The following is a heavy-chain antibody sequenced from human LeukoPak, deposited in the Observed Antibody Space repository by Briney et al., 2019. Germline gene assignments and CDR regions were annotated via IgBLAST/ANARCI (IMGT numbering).Heavy chain of an antibody. D-gene: IGHD2-2*01. Sequence: SQTLSLTCAISGDSVSSNSAAWNWIRQSPSRGLEWLGRTYYRSKWYNDYAVSVKSRITINPDTSKNQFSLKLSSVTAADTAVYYCARGRGGCSSTSCHNWFDPWGQGTLVTVSS. CDR2: TYYRSKWYN. CDR3: ARGRGGCSSTSCHNWFDP. J-gene: IGHJ5*02. V-gene: IGHV6-1*01. CDR1: GDSVSSNSAA.